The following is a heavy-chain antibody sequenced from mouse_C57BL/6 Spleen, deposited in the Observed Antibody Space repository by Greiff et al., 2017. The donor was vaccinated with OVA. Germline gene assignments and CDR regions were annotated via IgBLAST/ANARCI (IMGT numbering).Heavy chain of an antibody. J-gene: IGHJ1*03. V-gene: IGHV1-59*01. CDR2: IDPSDSYT. D-gene: IGHD1-1*01. Sequence: VQLQQPGAELVRPGPSVKLSCKASGYTFTSYWMHWVKQRPGQGLEWIGVIDPSDSYTNYNQKFKGKATLTVDTSSSTAYMQLSSLTSEDSAVYYCARRNYGSSYPWYFDVWGTGTTVTVSS. CDR3: ARRNYGSSYPWYFDV. CDR1: GYTFTSYW.